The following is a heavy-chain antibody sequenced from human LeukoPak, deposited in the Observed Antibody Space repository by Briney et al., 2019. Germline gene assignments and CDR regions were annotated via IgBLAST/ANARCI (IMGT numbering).Heavy chain of an antibody. D-gene: IGHD1-14*01. CDR3: ARGNPGRAFDI. V-gene: IGHV4-59*08. CDR2: IYYSGST. Sequence: SETLSLTCTVSGGSISSYYWSWIRQPPGKGLEWIGYIYYSGSTNYNPSLKSRVTISVDTSKNQFSLKLSSVTAADTAVYYCARGNPGRAFDIWGQGTMVTVSS. CDR1: GGSISSYY. J-gene: IGHJ3*02.